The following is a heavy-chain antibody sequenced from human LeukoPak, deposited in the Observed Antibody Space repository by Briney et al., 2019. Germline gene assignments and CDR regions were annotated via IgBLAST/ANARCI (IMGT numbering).Heavy chain of an antibody. V-gene: IGHV3-21*01. Sequence: GGSLRLSCAASGFTFSDYSMNWVRQAPGKGLQWVSSISSSSSYIYYADSVKGRFTISRDNAKNSLYLQISSLRADDTAVYYCAKRGYSSDWYIDYWGQGTLVTVSS. CDR1: GFTFSDYS. CDR3: AKRGYSSDWYIDY. CDR2: ISSSSSYI. J-gene: IGHJ4*02. D-gene: IGHD6-19*01.